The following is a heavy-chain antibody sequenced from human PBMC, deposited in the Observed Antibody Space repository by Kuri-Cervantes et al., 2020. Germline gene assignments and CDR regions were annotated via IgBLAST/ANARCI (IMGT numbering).Heavy chain of an antibody. J-gene: IGHJ4*02. CDR1: GGSISSGGYS. CDR2: IYHSGST. CDR3: ARRGREGATLDY. D-gene: IGHD1-26*01. Sequence: SCAVSGGSISSGGYSWSWIRQPPGKGLEWIGYIYHSGSTNYNPSLKSRVTISVDTSKNQFFLKLSSVTAADTAVYYCARRGREGATLDYWGQGTLVTVSS. V-gene: IGHV4-30-2*01.